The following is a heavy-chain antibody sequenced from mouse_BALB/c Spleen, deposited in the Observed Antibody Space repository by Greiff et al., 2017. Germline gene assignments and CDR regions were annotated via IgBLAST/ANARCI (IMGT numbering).Heavy chain of an antibody. J-gene: IGHJ3*01. CDR2: ISSGGSYT. V-gene: IGHV5-9-4*01. CDR1: GFTFSSYA. Sequence: EVQLVESGGGLVKPGGSLKLSCAASGFTFSSYAMSWVRQSPEQRLEWVAEISSGGSYTYYPDTVTGRFTISRDNAKNTLYLEMSSLRSEDTAMYYGARDGDYYVSTWFAYWGQGTLVTVSA. CDR3: ARDGDYYVSTWFAY. D-gene: IGHD1-1*01.